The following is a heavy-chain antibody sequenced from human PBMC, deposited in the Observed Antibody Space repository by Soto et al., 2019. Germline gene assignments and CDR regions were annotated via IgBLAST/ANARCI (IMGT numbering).Heavy chain of an antibody. CDR1: GGSFSGYY. CDR2: INHSGST. CDR3: ARAGPSRIAAAGFPRGYMDV. D-gene: IGHD6-13*01. Sequence: SETLSLTCAVYGGSFSGYYWSWIRQPPGKGLEWIGEINHSGSTNYNPSLKSRVTISVDTSKNQFSLKLSSVTAADTAVYYCARAGPSRIAAAGFPRGYMDVWGKGATVTVSS. V-gene: IGHV4-34*01. J-gene: IGHJ6*03.